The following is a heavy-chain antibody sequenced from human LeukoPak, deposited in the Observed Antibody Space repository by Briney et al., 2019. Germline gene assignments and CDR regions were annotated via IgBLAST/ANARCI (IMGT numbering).Heavy chain of an antibody. CDR2: ISSSSSYI. D-gene: IGHD5-24*01. J-gene: IGHJ3*02. V-gene: IGHV3-21*01. Sequence: GGSLGLSCAASGFTFSSYSMNWVRQAPGKGLEWVSSISSSSSYIYYADSVKGRFTISRDNAKNSLYLQMNSLRAEDTAVYYCARDSRDGYNEGAFDIWGQGTMVTVSS. CDR1: GFTFSSYS. CDR3: ARDSRDGYNEGAFDI.